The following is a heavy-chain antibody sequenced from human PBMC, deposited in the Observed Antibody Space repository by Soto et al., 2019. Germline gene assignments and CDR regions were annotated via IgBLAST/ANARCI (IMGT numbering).Heavy chain of an antibody. CDR2: ITSDGSVT. CDR1: GFTFSSFW. Sequence: PGGSLRLSCAASGFTFSSFWMHWVRQAPGEGPVWVSHITSDGSVTNYADSVKGRFTISRDNAKNTLYLQMNSLRAEDTAVYYCARDRGATNWFDRWGQGTLVIVSS. J-gene: IGHJ5*02. CDR3: ARDRGATNWFDR. V-gene: IGHV3-74*01. D-gene: IGHD1-26*01.